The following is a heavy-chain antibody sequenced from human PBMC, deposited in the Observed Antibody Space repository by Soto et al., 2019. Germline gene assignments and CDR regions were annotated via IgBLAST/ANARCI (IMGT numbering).Heavy chain of an antibody. CDR2: ISGSGGST. D-gene: IGHD6-19*01. CDR3: AKASSIAVAGPRPADY. J-gene: IGHJ4*02. Sequence: VQLVESGGGVVQPGRSLRLSCAASGFTFSSYGMHWVRQAPGKGLEWVSAISGSGGSTYYADSVKGRFTISRDNSKNTLYLQMNSLRAEDTAVYYCAKASSIAVAGPRPADYWGQGTLVTVSS. V-gene: IGHV3-23*04. CDR1: GFTFSSYG.